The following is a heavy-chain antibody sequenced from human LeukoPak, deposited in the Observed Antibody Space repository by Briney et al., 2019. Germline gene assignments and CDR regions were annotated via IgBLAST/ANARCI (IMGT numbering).Heavy chain of an antibody. D-gene: IGHD1-14*01. J-gene: IGHJ5*02. CDR2: ISSSSSTI. V-gene: IGHV3-48*01. Sequence: PGGSLRLSCAASGFTFSSYSMNWVRQAPGKGLEWVSYISSSSSTIYYADSVKGRFTISRDNAKNSLYLQMNSLRAEDTAVYYCARPVFDTWFDPWGQGTLVTVSS. CDR1: GFTFSSYS. CDR3: ARPVFDTWFDP.